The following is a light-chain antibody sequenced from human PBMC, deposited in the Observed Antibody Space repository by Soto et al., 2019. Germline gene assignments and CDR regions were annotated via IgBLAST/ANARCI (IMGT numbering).Light chain of an antibody. V-gene: IGKV4-1*01. J-gene: IGKJ4*01. CDR3: QQYYSTPIT. CDR2: WAS. Sequence: DIVMTQSPDSLAVSLGERATINCKSSQSVLYSSNNNNYLAWYQQKPGHPPKRLIYWASTRESGVPDRFSGSGSGTDFTLTISSLQAEDVAIYYCQQYYSTPITFGGGTKVEIK. CDR1: QSVLYSSNNNNY.